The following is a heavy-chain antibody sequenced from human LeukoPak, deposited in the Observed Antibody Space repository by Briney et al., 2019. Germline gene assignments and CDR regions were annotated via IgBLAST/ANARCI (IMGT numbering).Heavy chain of an antibody. D-gene: IGHD4-23*01. J-gene: IGHJ4*02. CDR3: AREDYGGNAIL. CDR2: IYYSGNT. CDR1: GGSISSYY. V-gene: IGHV4-59*01. Sequence: SETLSLTCTVSGGSISSYYWSWIRQPPGKVLEWIGYIYYSGNTNYNPSLKSRVTISLNTSKNQFSLKLTSVTAADTAVYFCAREDYGGNAILWGQGTLVTVSS.